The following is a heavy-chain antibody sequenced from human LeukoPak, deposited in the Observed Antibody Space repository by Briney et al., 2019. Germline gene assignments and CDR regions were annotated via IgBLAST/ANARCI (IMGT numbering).Heavy chain of an antibody. V-gene: IGHV4-34*01. CDR2: INHSGST. CDR3: ARQAMVRGVDY. Sequence: SETLSLTCAVYGGSFSGYYWSWIRQPQGKGLEWIGEINHSGSTNYNPSLKSRVTISVDTSKNHFSLKLSSVTAADTAVYYCARQAMVRGVDYWGQGTLVTVSS. CDR1: GGSFSGYY. J-gene: IGHJ4*02. D-gene: IGHD3-10*01.